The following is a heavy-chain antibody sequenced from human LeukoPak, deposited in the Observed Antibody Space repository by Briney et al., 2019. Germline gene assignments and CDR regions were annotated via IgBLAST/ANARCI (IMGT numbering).Heavy chain of an antibody. CDR2: INNDGIST. Sequence: GGSLRLSCAASGFSFSDYWMHWVRQAPGKGLVWVSRINNDGISTVYADSVEGRFTISRDNAKNTLFLQMNSLRAEDTAVYYCVRGGFRTFDYWGQGTLVTVSS. D-gene: IGHD2/OR15-2a*01. J-gene: IGHJ4*02. CDR1: GFSFSDYW. CDR3: VRGGFRTFDY. V-gene: IGHV3-74*01.